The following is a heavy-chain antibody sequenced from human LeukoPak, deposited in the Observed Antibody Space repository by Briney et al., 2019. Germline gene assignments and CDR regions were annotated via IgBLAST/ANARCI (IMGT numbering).Heavy chain of an antibody. Sequence: GGSLRLSCAASGFTFSSYSMNWVRQAPGKGLEWVSSISSSSSYIYYADPVKGRFTISRDNAKNSLYLQMNSLRAEDTAVYYCARCAGVVPAAYFDYWGQGTLVTVSS. D-gene: IGHD2-2*01. J-gene: IGHJ4*02. CDR2: ISSSSSYI. V-gene: IGHV3-21*01. CDR1: GFTFSSYS. CDR3: ARCAGVVPAAYFDY.